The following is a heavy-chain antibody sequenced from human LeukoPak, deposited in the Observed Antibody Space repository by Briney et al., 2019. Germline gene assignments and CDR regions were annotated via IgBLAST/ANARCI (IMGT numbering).Heavy chain of an antibody. D-gene: IGHD3-3*01. J-gene: IGHJ6*02. Sequence: PSETLSLTCTVSGASASDFFWTWIRQTPGKGLEWVGEIHYSEGSNYNPSLKTRVTMSVDMSKNQMSLKLTSVTAADTAVYYCARGRLTHGEVRKRTYHMDVWGQGTTVTVSS. CDR3: ARGRLTHGEVRKRTYHMDV. CDR1: GASASDFF. CDR2: IHYSEGS. V-gene: IGHV4-34*01.